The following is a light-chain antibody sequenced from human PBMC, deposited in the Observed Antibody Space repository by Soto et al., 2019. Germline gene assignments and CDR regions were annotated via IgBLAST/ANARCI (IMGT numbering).Light chain of an antibody. CDR2: DAS. Sequence: DIQLTQSPSSLSSSVGERVTITCRASQSIRSYLNWYQQKPGEAPKLLIYDASSLQTGVSSSFSGSGSGTDFTLTINIQQPDDFTAYCTQQTSNPPTFGGGTKVDIK. CDR1: QSIRSY. CDR3: QQTSNPPT. J-gene: IGKJ4*01. V-gene: IGKV1-39*01.